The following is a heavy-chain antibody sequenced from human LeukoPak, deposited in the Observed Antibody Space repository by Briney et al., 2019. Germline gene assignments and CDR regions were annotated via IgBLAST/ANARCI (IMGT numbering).Heavy chain of an antibody. Sequence: ASVKVSCKASGYTFTNYGINWVRQAPGQGLEWMGWINTNTGNPTYAQGFAERFVFSLDNSVFTAYLQISSLKAEGTAVYYCAKTNSPYWFDPWGQGTLVTVSS. CDR3: AKTNSPYWFDP. D-gene: IGHD1-14*01. CDR1: GYTFTNYG. CDR2: INTNTGNP. V-gene: IGHV7-4-1*02. J-gene: IGHJ5*02.